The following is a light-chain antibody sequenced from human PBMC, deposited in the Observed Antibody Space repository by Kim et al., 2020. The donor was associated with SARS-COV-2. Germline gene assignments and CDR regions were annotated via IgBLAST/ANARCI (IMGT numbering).Light chain of an antibody. J-gene: IGKJ2*01. V-gene: IGKV1-12*01. CDR1: QYIRTN. CDR2: GAS. Sequence: ASVGDKVTITCRASQYIRTNLAWYQQKSGKAPKLLIYGASNLQNKVPSRFGGSGSVTDFTLTITSLQSDDFATYFCQQAYSFPHTFGQGTKVDIK. CDR3: QQAYSFPHT.